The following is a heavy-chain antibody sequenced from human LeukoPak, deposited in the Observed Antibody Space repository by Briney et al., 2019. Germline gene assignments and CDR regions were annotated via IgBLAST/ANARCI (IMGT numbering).Heavy chain of an antibody. CDR3: ARDPTQYLRYGYFDY. CDR2: INNVGSHI. D-gene: IGHD4-11*01. V-gene: IGHV3-21*01. Sequence: PGGSLRLSCAASGFTFSSSAMNWVRQAPGKGLERVSSINNVGSHIYYAGSVRGRFTISRDNAKNLLYLQMDSLRAEGTAVYYCARDPTQYLRYGYFDYWGQGTLVTVSS. CDR1: GFTFSSSA. J-gene: IGHJ4*02.